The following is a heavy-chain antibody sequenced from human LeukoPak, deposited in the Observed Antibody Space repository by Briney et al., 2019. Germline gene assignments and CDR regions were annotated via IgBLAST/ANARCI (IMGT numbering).Heavy chain of an antibody. CDR2: ISYDGSNK. J-gene: IGHJ4*02. V-gene: IGHV3-30*18. CDR1: GFTFSSYG. Sequence: GGSLRLSCAASGFTFSSYGMHWARQAPGKGLEWVAVISYDGSNKYYADSVKGRFTISRDNSKNTLYLQMNSLRAEDTAVYYCAKVALPGNLYYFDYWGQGTLVTVSS. D-gene: IGHD4-23*01. CDR3: AKVALPGNLYYFDY.